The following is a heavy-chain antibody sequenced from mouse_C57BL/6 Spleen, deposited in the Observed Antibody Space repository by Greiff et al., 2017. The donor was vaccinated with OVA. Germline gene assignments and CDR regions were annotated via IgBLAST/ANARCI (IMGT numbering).Heavy chain of an antibody. V-gene: IGHV1-20*01. CDR1: GYSFIGYF. CDR3: AKTICYGYDYYAMDY. Sequence: EVQLQQSGPELVKPGDSVKISCKASGYSFIGYFMNWVMQSHGKSLEWIGRINPYNGDTFYNQKFKGKATLTVDKSSSTAHMELRSLTSEDSAVYYCAKTICYGYDYYAMDYWGQGTSVTVSS. CDR2: INPYNGDT. D-gene: IGHD2-2*01. J-gene: IGHJ4*01.